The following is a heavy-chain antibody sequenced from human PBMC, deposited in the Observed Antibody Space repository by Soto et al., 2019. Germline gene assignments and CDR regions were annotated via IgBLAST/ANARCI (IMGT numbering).Heavy chain of an antibody. CDR2: IWYGGTNK. J-gene: IGHJ4*02. D-gene: IGHD2-2*01. V-gene: IGHV3-33*01. CDR3: ARPSPRTGRYQQALVFYN. Sequence: GGSLRLSGVASGFSFSNYGMHWVRQAPGKGLEWVAVIWYGGTNKYYGDSVKGRFTISRDNSKNTLYLEMNSLRARDTAVYYCARPSPRTGRYQQALVFYNLGQGALLTVSS. CDR1: GFSFSNYG.